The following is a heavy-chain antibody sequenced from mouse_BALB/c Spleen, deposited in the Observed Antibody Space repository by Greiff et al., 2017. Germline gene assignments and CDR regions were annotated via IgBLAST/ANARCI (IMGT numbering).Heavy chain of an antibody. V-gene: IGHV14-1*02. Sequence: VQLKQSGAELVRPGALVKLSCKASGFNIKDYYMHWVKQRPEQGLEWIGWIDPENGNTIYDPKFQGKASITADTSSNTAYLQLSSLTSEDTAVYYCARLQYGNYPAWFAYWGQGTLVTVSA. D-gene: IGHD2-10*02. CDR2: IDPENGNT. CDR3: ARLQYGNYPAWFAY. J-gene: IGHJ3*01. CDR1: GFNIKDYY.